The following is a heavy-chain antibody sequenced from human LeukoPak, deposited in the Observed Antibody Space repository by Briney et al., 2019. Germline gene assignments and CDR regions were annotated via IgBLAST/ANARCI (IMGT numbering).Heavy chain of an antibody. J-gene: IGHJ4*02. V-gene: IGHV3-30*04. CDR2: ISYDRSDQ. D-gene: IGHD1-26*01. CDR1: GFIFSSYA. CDR3: SGSVSGSVTNFGC. Sequence: GRSLRLSCAASGFIFSSYAMHWVRQAPGKGLEWVALISYDRSDQYYADSVKGRFTVSRDNSKNTLYLQMNSLRAEDTAAYYCSGSVSGSVTNFGCWGQGALVTVSS.